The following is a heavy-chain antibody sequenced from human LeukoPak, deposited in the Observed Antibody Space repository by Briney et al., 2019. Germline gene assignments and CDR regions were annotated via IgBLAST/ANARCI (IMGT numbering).Heavy chain of an antibody. J-gene: IGHJ4*02. Sequence: GGSLRLSCSASGFPFNTYAIHWVRQAPGKGLEYVAGISSNGDNTDFADSAKGRFTISRDNAESSLFLQMNSLRAEDTAVYYCVRNLAVAGTCFDSWGQGTLVTVSS. D-gene: IGHD6-19*01. CDR3: VRNLAVAGTCFDS. V-gene: IGHV3-64*04. CDR1: GFPFNTYA. CDR2: ISSNGDNT.